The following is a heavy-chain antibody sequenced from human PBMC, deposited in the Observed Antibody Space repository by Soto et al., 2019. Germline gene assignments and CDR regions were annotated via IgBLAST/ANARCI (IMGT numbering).Heavy chain of an antibody. CDR1: GFPFSSYV. CDR2: ISGGGSNT. Sequence: EVQLLESGGGLVQRGGSLRLSCAASGFPFSSYVMAWVRQAPGKGLEWVSGISGGGSNTFYADSVKGRFTISRDNSKKTLYLEMNSLRAEDTAVYYCARAGGTTVTGLWHFDSWGQGTLVTVSS. D-gene: IGHD4-17*01. V-gene: IGHV3-23*01. CDR3: ARAGGTTVTGLWHFDS. J-gene: IGHJ4*02.